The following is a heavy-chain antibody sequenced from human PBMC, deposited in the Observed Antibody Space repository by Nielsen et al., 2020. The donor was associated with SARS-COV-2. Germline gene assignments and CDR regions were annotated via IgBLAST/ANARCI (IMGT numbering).Heavy chain of an antibody. CDR2: ISWNSGSI. Sequence: SLRLSCAASGFTFDDYAMHWVRQAPGKGLEWVSGISWNSGSIGYADSVKGRFTISRDNAKNSLYLQMNSLRAEDTAVYYCAKDGGATIALWYAFDIWGQGTMVTVSS. V-gene: IGHV3-9*01. CDR3: AKDGGATIALWYAFDI. J-gene: IGHJ3*02. CDR1: GFTFDDYA. D-gene: IGHD5-12*01.